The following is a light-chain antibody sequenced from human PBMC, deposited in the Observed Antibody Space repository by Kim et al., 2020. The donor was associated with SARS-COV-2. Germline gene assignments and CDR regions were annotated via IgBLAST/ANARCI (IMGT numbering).Light chain of an antibody. CDR1: QGISNY. CDR3: QKYNSAPPDT. J-gene: IGKJ2*01. Sequence: DIQMTQSPSSLSASVGDRVTITCRASQGISNYLAWYQQKPGKVPKLLIYAASTLQSGVPSRFSVSGSGTDFTLTISSLQPEDVATYYFQKYNSAPPDTFGQRTKLVI. V-gene: IGKV1-27*01. CDR2: AAS.